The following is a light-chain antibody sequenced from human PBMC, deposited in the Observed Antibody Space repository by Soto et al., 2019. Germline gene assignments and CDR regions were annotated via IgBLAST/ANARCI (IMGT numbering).Light chain of an antibody. V-gene: IGKV1-33*01. CDR3: QQHANLPLT. Sequence: DIQVTQSPSSLSASVQDRVTITCQTSQDIRKSLNWYQHRPGKAPKLLIYDASWLETGVPSRFSGSGSGTHFTFTIASLQPEDIATYYCQQHANLPLTFGEGTKVEMK. CDR2: DAS. CDR1: QDIRKS. J-gene: IGKJ4*01.